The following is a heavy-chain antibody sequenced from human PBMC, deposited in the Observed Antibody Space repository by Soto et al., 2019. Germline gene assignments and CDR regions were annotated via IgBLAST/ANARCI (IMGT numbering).Heavy chain of an antibody. V-gene: IGHV4-34*01. Sequence: PSETLSLTCAVYGGSFSGYYWSWIRQPPGKGLEWIGEINHSGSTNYNPSLKSRVTISVDTSKNQFSLKLSTVTAADTALYYCARAASAVAGAYYYYGMDVWGKGTTVTVSS. J-gene: IGHJ6*04. CDR2: INHSGST. CDR1: GGSFSGYY. CDR3: ARAASAVAGAYYYYGMDV. D-gene: IGHD6-19*01.